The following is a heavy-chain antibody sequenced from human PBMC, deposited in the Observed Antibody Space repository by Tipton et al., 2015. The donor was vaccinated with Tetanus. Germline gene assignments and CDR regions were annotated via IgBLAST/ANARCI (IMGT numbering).Heavy chain of an antibody. Sequence: LRLSCTVSGGSISSYYWTWIRQPPGRGLEWIGYVHYSGSTNYSPSLRSRVTLSVDTSKNQFSLQLSSVTAADTALYFCARRSHIGAPVWGQGTLVTVAS. D-gene: IGHD2-21*01. CDR3: ARRSHIGAPV. V-gene: IGHV4-59*08. J-gene: IGHJ3*01. CDR2: VHYSGST. CDR1: GGSISSYY.